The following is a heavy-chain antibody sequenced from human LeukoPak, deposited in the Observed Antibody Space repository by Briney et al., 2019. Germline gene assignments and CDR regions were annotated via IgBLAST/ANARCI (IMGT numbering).Heavy chain of an antibody. V-gene: IGHV4-34*01. CDR3: ARRRRPDIVVVVAATPYNWFDP. Sequence: SETLSLTCAVYGGSFSGYYWSWIRQPPGKGLEWIGEINHSGSTNYNPSPKSRVTISVDTSKNQFSPKLSSVTAADTAVYYCARRRRPDIVVVVAATPYNWFDPWGQGTLVTVSS. D-gene: IGHD2-15*01. CDR2: INHSGST. CDR1: GGSFSGYY. J-gene: IGHJ5*02.